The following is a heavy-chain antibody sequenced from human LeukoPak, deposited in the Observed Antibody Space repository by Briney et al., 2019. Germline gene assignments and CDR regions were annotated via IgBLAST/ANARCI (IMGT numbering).Heavy chain of an antibody. CDR3: ASLRYCSSTSCYMAYYYMDV. CDR2: IIPIFGTA. D-gene: IGHD2-2*02. Sequence: SVKVSCKASGGTFSSYAISWVRQAPGQGLEWMGEIIPIFGTANYAQKFQGRVTITADESTSTAYMELSSLRSEDTAVYYCASLRYCSSTSCYMAYYYMDVWGKGTTVTVSS. J-gene: IGHJ6*03. V-gene: IGHV1-69*13. CDR1: GGTFSSYA.